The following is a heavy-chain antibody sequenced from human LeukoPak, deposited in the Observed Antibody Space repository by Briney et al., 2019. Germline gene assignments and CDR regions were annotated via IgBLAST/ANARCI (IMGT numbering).Heavy chain of an antibody. D-gene: IGHD6-19*01. CDR2: VHYSGST. J-gene: IGHJ6*03. CDR3: ARDHQGYSSGWYYYYMDV. V-gene: IGHV4-59*01. Sequence: PSETLSLTCTVSGGSISSYYWSWIRQPPGKGLEWIGYVHYSGSTNYNPSLKSRVTISVDTSKNQFSLKLSSVNAADTAVYYCARDHQGYSSGWYYYYMDVWGKGTTVTISS. CDR1: GGSISSYY.